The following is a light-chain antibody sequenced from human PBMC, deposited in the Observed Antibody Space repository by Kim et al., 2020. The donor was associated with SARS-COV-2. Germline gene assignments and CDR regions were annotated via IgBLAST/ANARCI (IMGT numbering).Light chain of an antibody. J-gene: IGLJ1*01. Sequence: SSELTQDPAVSVALGQTVRITCQGDSLRSYYASWYQQKPGQAPVLVIYGKNNRPSGIPDRFSGSSSGNTASLTITGAQAEDEADYYCNSRDSSGNPYV. CDR3: NSRDSSGNPYV. CDR2: GKN. V-gene: IGLV3-19*01. CDR1: SLRSYY.